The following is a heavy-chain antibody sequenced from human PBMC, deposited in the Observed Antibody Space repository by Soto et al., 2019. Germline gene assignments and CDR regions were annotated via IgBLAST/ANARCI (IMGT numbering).Heavy chain of an antibody. D-gene: IGHD3-3*01. Sequence: QVQLVQSGAEVKKPGASVKVSCKASGYTFTSYGISWVRQAPGQGLEWMGWISAYNGNTTYAQKLQGRVTMTTDTSTSTAYMELRSLRSDDTAVYYCARTYFDFWSGYPDFDYWVQGTLVTVSS. J-gene: IGHJ4*02. V-gene: IGHV1-18*04. CDR3: ARTYFDFWSGYPDFDY. CDR2: ISAYNGNT. CDR1: GYTFTSYG.